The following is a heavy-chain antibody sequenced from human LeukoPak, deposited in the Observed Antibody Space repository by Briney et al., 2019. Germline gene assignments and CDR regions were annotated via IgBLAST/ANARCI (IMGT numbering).Heavy chain of an antibody. V-gene: IGHV3-21*04. Sequence: GGSLRLSCAASGFTFSGYVMTWVRQAPGKGLECVSSITFSSSHIYYADSVKGRFTISRDNTKDSLYLQMNSLRAEDTAVYYCARDSKEEWVFDYWGQGTLVTVSS. CDR3: ARDSKEEWVFDY. J-gene: IGHJ4*02. CDR2: ITFSSSHI. CDR1: GFTFSGYV. D-gene: IGHD3-3*01.